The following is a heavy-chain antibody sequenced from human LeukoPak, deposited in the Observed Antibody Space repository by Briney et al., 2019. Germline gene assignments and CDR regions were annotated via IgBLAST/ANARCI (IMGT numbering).Heavy chain of an antibody. CDR3: ARALMVYARYLDAFDI. Sequence: GASVKVSCKASGGTFSSYAISWVRQAPGQGLEWMGRIIPIFGTANYAQKFQGRVTITTDESTSTAYMELSSLRSEDTAVYYCARALMVYARYLDAFDIWGPGTMVTVSS. D-gene: IGHD2-8*01. CDR2: IIPIFGTA. V-gene: IGHV1-69*05. J-gene: IGHJ3*02. CDR1: GGTFSSYA.